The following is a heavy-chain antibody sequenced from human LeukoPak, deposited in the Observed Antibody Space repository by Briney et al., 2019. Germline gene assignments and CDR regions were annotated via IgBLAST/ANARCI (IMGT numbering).Heavy chain of an antibody. V-gene: IGHV3-48*04. CDR1: GFTVSSYW. J-gene: IGHJ4*02. CDR2: ISSGGDTF. D-gene: IGHD3-16*01. Sequence: GGSLRLSCAASGFTVSSYWMSWVRQAPGKGLEWIAYISSGGDTFFYADSVKDRFTISRDNSGDSLHLQMNSLRAEDTAVYYCARGDGVYDYVWGRSYWGQGTLVTVSS. CDR3: ARGDGVYDYVWGRSY.